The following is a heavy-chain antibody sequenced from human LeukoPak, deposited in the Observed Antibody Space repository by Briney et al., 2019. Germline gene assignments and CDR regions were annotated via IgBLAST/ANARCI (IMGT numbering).Heavy chain of an antibody. J-gene: IGHJ6*03. CDR1: GFTFSSYA. Sequence: GGSLRLSCAASGFTFSSYAMTWVRQAPGQGLEWISYISYSSSTIYYADSVKGRFTISRDNANNSLSLQMNSLRAEDAAVYYCARMYRTRVLRGVPYYMDVWGNGTTVTVSS. V-gene: IGHV3-48*01. D-gene: IGHD3-10*01. CDR2: ISYSSSTI. CDR3: ARMYRTRVLRGVPYYMDV.